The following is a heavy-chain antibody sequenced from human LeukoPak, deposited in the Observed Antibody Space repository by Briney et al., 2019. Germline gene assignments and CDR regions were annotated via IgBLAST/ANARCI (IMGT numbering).Heavy chain of an antibody. D-gene: IGHD5-24*01. CDR1: GINFSIYW. CDR2: INSDGSDT. J-gene: IGHJ4*02. Sequence: GGSLRLSCAASGINFSIYWMHWVRQAPGKGLVWVSRINSDGSDTSYADSVKGRFTKSRDNAKNTLYLQINSLRAEDTAVYYCARDDGYRSFDYWGQGTLVTVSS. V-gene: IGHV3-74*01. CDR3: ARDDGYRSFDY.